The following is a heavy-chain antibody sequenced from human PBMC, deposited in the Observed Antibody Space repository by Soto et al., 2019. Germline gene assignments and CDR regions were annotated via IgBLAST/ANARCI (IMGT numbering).Heavy chain of an antibody. V-gene: IGHV1-69*12. CDR3: ARSVDTAMEHAFDI. D-gene: IGHD5-18*01. J-gene: IGHJ3*02. CDR1: GGTFSSYA. Sequence: QVQLVQSGAEVKKPGSSVKVSCKASGGTFSSYAISWVRQAPGQGLEWMGGIIPIFGTANYAQKFQGRVTITADESTRPDYSKLSSLRSEDTAVYYCARSVDTAMEHAFDIWGQGTMVTVSS. CDR2: IIPIFGTA.